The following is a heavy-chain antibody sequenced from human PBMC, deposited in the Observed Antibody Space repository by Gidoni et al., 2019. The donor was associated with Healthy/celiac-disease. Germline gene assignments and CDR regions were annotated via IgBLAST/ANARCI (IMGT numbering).Heavy chain of an antibody. CDR2: ISAYNGNT. CDR3: ARDSDNIGYYYGSGSYVY. D-gene: IGHD3-10*01. Sequence: QVQLVQSGAEVKKPGVSVKVSCMASAYTFTSYGLSWVRQAPGQGLEWMGWISAYNGNTNYAQKLQGRVTMTTDTSTSTAYMELRSLRSDDTAVDYCARDSDNIGYYYGSGSYVYWGQGTLVTVSS. J-gene: IGHJ4*02. CDR1: AYTFTSYG. V-gene: IGHV1-18*01.